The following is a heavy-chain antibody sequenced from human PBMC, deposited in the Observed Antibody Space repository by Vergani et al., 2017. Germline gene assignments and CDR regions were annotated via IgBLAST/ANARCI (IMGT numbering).Heavy chain of an antibody. CDR2: IYYSGST. J-gene: IGHJ4*02. D-gene: IGHD4-23*01. V-gene: IGHV4-39*01. CDR3: ARAHAMGYGGSLPFDY. CDR1: GGSISSSSYY. Sequence: QVQLQESGPGLVKPSQTLSLTCTVSGGSISSSSYYWGWIRQPPGKGLEWIGSIYYSGSTYYNPSLKSRVTISVDTSTNQFSLNLSSVTAADTAVYYCARAHAMGYGGSLPFDYWGQGTLVTVSS.